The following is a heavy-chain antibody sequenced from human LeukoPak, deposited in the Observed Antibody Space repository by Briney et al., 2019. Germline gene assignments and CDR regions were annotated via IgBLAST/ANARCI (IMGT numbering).Heavy chain of an antibody. CDR1: GGTFSSYA. J-gene: IGHJ5*02. D-gene: IGHD4-11*01. CDR2: IIPIFGTA. Sequence: GSSVKVSCKASGGTFSSYAISWVRQAPGQGLEWMGRIIPIFGTANYAQKFQGRVTITTDESTSTAYMELSSLRSEGTAVYYCARDDTRGYSNYVWFDPWGQGTLATVSS. CDR3: ARDDTRGYSNYVWFDP. V-gene: IGHV1-69*05.